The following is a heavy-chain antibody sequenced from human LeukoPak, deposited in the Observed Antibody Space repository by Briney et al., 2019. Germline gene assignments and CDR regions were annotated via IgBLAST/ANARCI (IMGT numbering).Heavy chain of an antibody. CDR2: ISGSGGTT. J-gene: IGHJ4*02. CDR3: AKTNGYSSD. V-gene: IGHV3-23*01. CDR1: GFTFSSYG. D-gene: IGHD2-8*01. Sequence: GGSLRLSCAASGFTFSSYGMNWVRQAPGKGLEWVSGISGSGGTTYYADSVKGRFTISRDNSKNSLSLQVSSLRAEDTAVYYCAKTNGYSSDWGQGTLVTVSS.